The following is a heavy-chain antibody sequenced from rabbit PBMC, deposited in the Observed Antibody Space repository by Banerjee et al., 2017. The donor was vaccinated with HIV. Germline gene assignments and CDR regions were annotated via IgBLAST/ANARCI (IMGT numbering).Heavy chain of an antibody. D-gene: IGHD4-1*01. CDR2: IYTVFGIT. Sequence: QQQLVESGGGLVKPGASLTLTCKASGVSFSSGYDMCWVRQAPGKGLEWIACIYTVFGITNYANWMKGRFTISSDNAQNTVDLQMNSLTAADTATYFCTRNANGGWDLWGPGTLVTVS. CDR1: GVSFSSGYD. CDR3: TRNANGGWDL. V-gene: IGHV1S43*01. J-gene: IGHJ4*01.